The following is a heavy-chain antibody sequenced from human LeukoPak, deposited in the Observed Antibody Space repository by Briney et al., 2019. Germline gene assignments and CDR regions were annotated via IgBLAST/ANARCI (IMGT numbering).Heavy chain of an antibody. CDR3: ARVMGNRYCSSTSCYPRFDY. CDR2: IIPIFGTA. V-gene: IGHV1-69*13. Sequence: SVKVSCKASGGTFSSYAISWVRQAPGQGLEWMGGIIPIFGTANYAQKFQGRVTITADESTSTAYMELSSLRSEDTAVYYCARVMGNRYCSSTSCYPRFDYWGQGTLVTVSS. D-gene: IGHD2-2*01. J-gene: IGHJ4*02. CDR1: GGTFSSYA.